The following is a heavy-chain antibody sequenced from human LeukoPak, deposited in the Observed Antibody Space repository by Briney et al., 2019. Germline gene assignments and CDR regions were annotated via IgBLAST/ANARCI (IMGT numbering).Heavy chain of an antibody. Sequence: PGGSLRLSCAASGFTFSSYSMNWVRQAPGKGLEWVAVISYDGSNKYYADSVKGRFTISRDNSKNTLYLQMNSLRAEDTAVYYCARDGGWYEFQHWGQGTLVTVSS. CDR1: GFTFSSYS. V-gene: IGHV3-30*19. D-gene: IGHD6-19*01. CDR2: ISYDGSNK. J-gene: IGHJ1*01. CDR3: ARDGGWYEFQH.